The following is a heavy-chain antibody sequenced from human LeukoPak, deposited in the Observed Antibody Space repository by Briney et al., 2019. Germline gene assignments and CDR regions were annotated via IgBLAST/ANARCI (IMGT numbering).Heavy chain of an antibody. D-gene: IGHD6-19*01. Sequence: GGSLRLSCAASGFTFSSYAMHWVRQAPGKGLEWVAVISYDGSNKYYADSEKGRFTISRDNSKNSLYLQMNSLRAEDTAVYYCASTSSGWYNYWGQGTLVTVSS. CDR2: ISYDGSNK. CDR3: ASTSSGWYNY. J-gene: IGHJ4*02. CDR1: GFTFSSYA. V-gene: IGHV3-30*04.